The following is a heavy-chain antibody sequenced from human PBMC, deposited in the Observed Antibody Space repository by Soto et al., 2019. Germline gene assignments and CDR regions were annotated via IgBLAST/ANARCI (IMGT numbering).Heavy chain of an antibody. D-gene: IGHD3-9*01. Sequence: GGSLRLSCAASGFTFSSYWMHWVRQAPGKGLVWVSRINSDGSGTSYADSVKGRFTISRDNAKNTPYLQMNSLRAGDTAVYYCARENYDILTGSQGYYYGMDVWGQGTTVTVSS. CDR1: GFTFSSYW. V-gene: IGHV3-74*01. CDR3: ARENYDILTGSQGYYYGMDV. CDR2: INSDGSGT. J-gene: IGHJ6*02.